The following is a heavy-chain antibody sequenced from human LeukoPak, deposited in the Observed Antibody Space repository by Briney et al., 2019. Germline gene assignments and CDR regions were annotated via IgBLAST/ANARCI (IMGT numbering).Heavy chain of an antibody. CDR2: INHSGST. Sequence: SETLSLTCAVCGGSFSGYYWSWIRQPPGKGLEWIGEINHSGSTNYNPSLKSRVTISVDTSKNQYSLKLSSVTAADTGAYYCAREPGYWGQGTLVTVSS. V-gene: IGHV4-34*01. CDR1: GGSFSGYY. CDR3: AREPGY. J-gene: IGHJ4*02.